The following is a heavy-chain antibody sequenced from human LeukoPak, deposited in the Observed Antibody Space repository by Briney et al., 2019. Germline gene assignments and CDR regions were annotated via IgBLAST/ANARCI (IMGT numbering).Heavy chain of an antibody. CDR2: INPNSGDT. J-gene: IGHJ3*02. V-gene: IGHV1-2*02. Sequence: ASVKVSCKASGYTFTDYYMHWVRQAPGQGLEWMGWINPNSGDTNYAQKFQGRVTMTRDTPISTAYMELSRLRSDDTAVYYCARALMTTVVTTSGGDIWGQGTMVTVSS. CDR1: GYTFTDYY. D-gene: IGHD4-23*01. CDR3: ARALMTTVVTTSGGDI.